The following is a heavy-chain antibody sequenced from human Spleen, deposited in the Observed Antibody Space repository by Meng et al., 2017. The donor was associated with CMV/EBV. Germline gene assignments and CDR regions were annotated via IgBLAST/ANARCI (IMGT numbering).Heavy chain of an antibody. V-gene: IGHV4-4*07. CDR1: GSANRSNY. CDR2: CYTSGNT. CDR3: ARGPSGVVPAAHFDY. J-gene: IGHJ4*02. D-gene: IGHD2-2*01. Sequence: QVPLQQSGAGHGQPSASLASTRTGSGSANRSNYWSWFRPPAGQGLEWVGRCYTSGNTNYNPPLKSRVTMSVDTSKNQFSLKLSSVSAADTAVDYCARGPSGVVPAAHFDYWGQGTLVTVSS.